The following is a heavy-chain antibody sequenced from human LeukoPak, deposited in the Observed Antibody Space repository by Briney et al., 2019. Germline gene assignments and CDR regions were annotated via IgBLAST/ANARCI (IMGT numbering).Heavy chain of an antibody. J-gene: IGHJ5*02. CDR2: IYYSGST. Sequence: SETLSLTCTVSGGSISSYDWSWIRQPPGKGLEWIGYIYYSGSTNYNPSLKIRVTISVDTSKNQFSLKLSSVTAADTAVYYCARSYSTITMVRGFDPWGQGTLVTVSS. CDR3: ARSYSTITMVRGFDP. V-gene: IGHV4-59*01. D-gene: IGHD3-10*01. CDR1: GGSISSYD.